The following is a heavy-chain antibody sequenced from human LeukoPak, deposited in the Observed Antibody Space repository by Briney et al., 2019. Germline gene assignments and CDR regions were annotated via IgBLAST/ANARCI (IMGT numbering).Heavy chain of an antibody. J-gene: IGHJ4*02. Sequence: ASVKVSCKASGGTFSSYAISWVRQAPGQGLEWMGGIIPIFGTANYAQKFQGRVTITADESTSTAYMELSSLRSDDTAVYYCARESPIAAAGTSAGGYWGQGTLATVSS. D-gene: IGHD6-13*01. CDR2: IIPIFGTA. CDR3: ARESPIAAAGTSAGGY. V-gene: IGHV1-69*13. CDR1: GGTFSSYA.